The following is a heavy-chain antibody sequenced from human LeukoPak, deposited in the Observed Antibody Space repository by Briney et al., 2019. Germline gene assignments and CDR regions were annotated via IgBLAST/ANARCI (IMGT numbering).Heavy chain of an antibody. CDR1: GFTFSSYA. CDR3: ARDGSSSSWYRPLVYYMDV. J-gene: IGHJ6*03. V-gene: IGHV3-30*04. Sequence: GGSLRLSRAASGFTFSSYAMHWVRQAPGKGLEWVAVISYDGSNKYYADSVKGRFTISRDNSKNTLYLQMNSLRAEDTAVYYCARDGSSSSWYRPLVYYMDVWGKGTTVTVSS. CDR2: ISYDGSNK. D-gene: IGHD6-13*01.